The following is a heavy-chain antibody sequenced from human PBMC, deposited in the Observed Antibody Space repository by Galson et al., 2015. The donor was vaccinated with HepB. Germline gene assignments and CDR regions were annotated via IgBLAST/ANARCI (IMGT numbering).Heavy chain of an antibody. V-gene: IGHV1-58*02. Sequence: SVKVSCKASGYTFSNSAIHWARQARGQGLEWIGWIIASSGITNYAQKFQDRTTITRDVSTSTAYMELSSLRPDDTAVYYCAAETYSGSCCWFAHCVQVTLFTVST. D-gene: IGHD5-12*01. CDR1: GYTFSNSA. CDR3: AAETYSGSCCWFAH. J-gene: IGHJ5*02. CDR2: IIASSGIT.